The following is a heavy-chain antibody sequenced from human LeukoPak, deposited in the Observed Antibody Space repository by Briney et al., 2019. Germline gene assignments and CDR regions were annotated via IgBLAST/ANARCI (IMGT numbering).Heavy chain of an antibody. CDR1: GYTFTGYY. Sequence: ASVKVSCKASGYTFTGYYMHWVRQAPGQGLEWMGWINPNSGGTNYAQKFQGRVTITRNTSISTAYMELSSLRSEDTAVYYCARGYGNRDAFDIWGQGTMVTVSS. J-gene: IGHJ3*02. V-gene: IGHV1-2*02. CDR2: INPNSGGT. CDR3: ARGYGNRDAFDI. D-gene: IGHD5-12*01.